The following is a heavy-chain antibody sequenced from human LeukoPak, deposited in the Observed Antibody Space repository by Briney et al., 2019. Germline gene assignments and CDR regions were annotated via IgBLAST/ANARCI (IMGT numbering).Heavy chain of an antibody. D-gene: IGHD2-21*01. CDR1: GFTFTSYT. CDR3: AREGLTLVIAMDV. Sequence: GGSLRLSCLTSGFTFTSYTMNWVRQAPGTGLEWVSSISGSSTYISYADSVKGRFTVSRDNAKNSLYLQMNDLRAEDTAVYYCAREGLTLVIAMDVWGKGTTVTVSS. J-gene: IGHJ6*03. CDR2: ISGSSTYI. V-gene: IGHV3-21*01.